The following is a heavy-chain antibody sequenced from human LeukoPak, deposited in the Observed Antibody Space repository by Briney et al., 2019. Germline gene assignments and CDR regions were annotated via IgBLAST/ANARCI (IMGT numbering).Heavy chain of an antibody. J-gene: IGHJ5*02. D-gene: IGHD5-18*01. V-gene: IGHV3-23*01. Sequence: PGGSLRLSCAASGFTFSSYAMSWVRQAPGKGLEWVSAISGSGGSTYYADSVKGRFTISRDNSKNTLYLQMNSLRAEDTAVYYCAKDLSGGYSYVSDWFDPWGQGTLVTVSS. CDR1: GFTFSSYA. CDR3: AKDLSGGYSYVSDWFDP. CDR2: ISGSGGST.